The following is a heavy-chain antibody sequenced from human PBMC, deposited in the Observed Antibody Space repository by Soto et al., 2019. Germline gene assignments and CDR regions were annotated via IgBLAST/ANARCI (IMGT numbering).Heavy chain of an antibody. CDR3: TKSSGGSSSVGMDY. D-gene: IGHD6-6*01. Sequence: GGSLRLSCAGSGFIFKNYALNWVRQAPGEGLEWVASITRDGYNKYYADSVKGRFTISRDNSRDTLSLQMTALRTEDSSIYYCTKSSGGSSSVGMDYWGQGTRAAVSS. CDR2: ITRDGYNK. J-gene: IGHJ4*02. V-gene: IGHV3-30*04. CDR1: GFIFKNYA.